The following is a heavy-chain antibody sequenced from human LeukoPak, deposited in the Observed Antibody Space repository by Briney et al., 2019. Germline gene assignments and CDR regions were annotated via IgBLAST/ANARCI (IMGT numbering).Heavy chain of an antibody. CDR1: GYTFTAYY. CDR2: INPNSDGT. J-gene: IGHJ6*03. Sequence: ASVKVSCKASGYTFTAYYMHWVRQAPGQGPEWMGWINPNSDGTNYARKFQGRVTMTRDTSISTAYMELSSLRSDDTAVYYCARDGSYYHNYNFYYMDVWGKGTTVTVSS. V-gene: IGHV1-2*02. D-gene: IGHD1-26*01. CDR3: ARDGSYYHNYNFYYMDV.